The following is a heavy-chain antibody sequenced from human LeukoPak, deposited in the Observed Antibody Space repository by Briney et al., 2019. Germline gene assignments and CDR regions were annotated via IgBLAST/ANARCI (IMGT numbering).Heavy chain of an antibody. D-gene: IGHD2-8*01. V-gene: IGHV3-30*18. CDR2: ISYDGSNK. CDR3: AKEANMDAGAFDI. Sequence: GRSLRLSCAASGFTFSSYGMHWVRQAPGKGLEWVAVISYDGSNKYYADSVKGRFTISRDNSKNTLYLQMNSLRAEDTAVYYCAKEANMDAGAFDIWGQGTMVTVSS. CDR1: GFTFSSYG. J-gene: IGHJ3*02.